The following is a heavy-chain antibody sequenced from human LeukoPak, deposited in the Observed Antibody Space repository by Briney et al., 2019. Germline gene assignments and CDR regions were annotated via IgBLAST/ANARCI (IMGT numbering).Heavy chain of an antibody. J-gene: IGHJ4*02. D-gene: IGHD1-26*01. Sequence: PSETLSLTCAVSGGSITTTDFDWAWLPPPPGQGFEWIATISSSGKAYYYPSLMSRVTISVDTSKNQFSLGVTSVTAADTVLFFCARFKGGPGFDYWGRGSLVSVS. CDR2: ISSSGKA. CDR1: GGSITTTDFD. CDR3: ARFKGGPGFDY. V-gene: IGHV4-39*01.